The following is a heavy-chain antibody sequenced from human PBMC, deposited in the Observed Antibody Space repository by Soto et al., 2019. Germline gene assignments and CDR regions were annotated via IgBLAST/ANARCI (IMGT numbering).Heavy chain of an antibody. CDR1: GGSVSSGSYY. D-gene: IGHD2-15*01. J-gene: IGHJ6*02. CDR2: IYYSGST. Sequence: PSETLSLTCTVSGGSVSSGSYYWSWIRQPPGKGLEWIGYIYYSGSTNYNPSLKSRVTISVDTSKNQFSLKLSSVTAADTAVYYCASNYCSGGSCYSHYYYGMDVWGQGTTVTVSS. V-gene: IGHV4-61*01. CDR3: ASNYCSGGSCYSHYYYGMDV.